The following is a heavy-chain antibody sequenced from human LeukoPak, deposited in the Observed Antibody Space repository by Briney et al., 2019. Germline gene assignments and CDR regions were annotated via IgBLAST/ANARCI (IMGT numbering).Heavy chain of an antibody. CDR3: ARTTTVTTFDI. J-gene: IGHJ3*02. CDR1: GGSISSSSYY. Sequence: SETLSLTCTVSGGSISSSSYYWGWIRQPPGKGLEWIGYINYNGNTNYNPSLKSRVTISLDTSKNQFSLKLISVTAADTAVYYCARTTTVTTFDIWGQGTVVTVSS. D-gene: IGHD4-11*01. V-gene: IGHV4-61*05. CDR2: INYNGNT.